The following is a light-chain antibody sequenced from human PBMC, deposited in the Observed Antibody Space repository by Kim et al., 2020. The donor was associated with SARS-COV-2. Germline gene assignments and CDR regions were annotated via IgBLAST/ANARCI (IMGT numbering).Light chain of an antibody. V-gene: IGLV2-14*03. CDR1: SSDIDGHFC. CDR3: SSYTSRNTV. J-gene: IGLJ1*01. CDR2: DVY. Sequence: PGKANPGSLNGNSSDIDGHFCGFWEPKYPGQAPQLLIYDVYHRPSGISDRFSGSKSGNTASLTISRLQAEDEADYYCSSYTSRNTVFGSGTKVTVL.